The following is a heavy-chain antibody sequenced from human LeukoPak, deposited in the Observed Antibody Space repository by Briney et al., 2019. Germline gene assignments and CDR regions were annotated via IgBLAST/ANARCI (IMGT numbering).Heavy chain of an antibody. CDR1: GFTFSSFT. D-gene: IGHD2/OR15-2a*01. CDR2: ASGASNYI. V-gene: IGHV3-21*01. J-gene: IGHJ4*02. CDR3: ARDEFYESVNFDL. Sequence: PGGSLRLSCAASGFTFSSFTMNWVRQAPGKGLEWVSSASGASNYIYYADSVRGRFTVSRDNAKNSLYLQMNSLRAEDTALYYCARDEFYESVNFDLWGQGTLVTVSS.